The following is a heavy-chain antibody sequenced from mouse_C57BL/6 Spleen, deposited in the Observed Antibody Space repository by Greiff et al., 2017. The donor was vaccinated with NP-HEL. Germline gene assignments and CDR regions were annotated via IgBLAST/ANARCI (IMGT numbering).Heavy chain of an antibody. CDR3: ARGWSNYVAWFAY. J-gene: IGHJ3*01. CDR2: INPSNGGT. CDR1: GYTFTSYW. D-gene: IGHD2-5*01. V-gene: IGHV1-53*01. Sequence: QVQLKQPGTELVKPGASVKLSCKASGYTFTSYWMHWVKQRPGQGLEWIGNINPSNGGTNYNEKFKSKATLTVDKSSSTAYMQLSSLTSEDSAVYYCARGWSNYVAWFAYWGQGTLVTVSA.